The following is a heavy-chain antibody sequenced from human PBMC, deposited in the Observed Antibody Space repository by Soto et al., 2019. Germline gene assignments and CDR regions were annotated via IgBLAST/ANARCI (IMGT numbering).Heavy chain of an antibody. V-gene: IGHV4-59*01. D-gene: IGHD4-17*01. CDR3: ASGDYYGELDY. J-gene: IGHJ4*02. CDR1: GGSISSYY. CDR2: LYYSGST. Sequence: QVQLQESGPGLVKPSETLSLTCTVSGGSISSYYWSWIRQHPGKGLEWIGYLYYSGSTNCDPSLTGQVTISVDTAKKQFCLKLSSVTSADTAVYYWASGDYYGELDYWGQGTLVTVSS.